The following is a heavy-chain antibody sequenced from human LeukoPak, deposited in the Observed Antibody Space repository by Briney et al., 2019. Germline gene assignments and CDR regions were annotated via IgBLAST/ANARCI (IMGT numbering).Heavy chain of an antibody. V-gene: IGHV3-48*03. CDR1: GFTFSSYE. CDR2: ISSSGSTI. CDR3: ARSYYDILTGFPTLDY. J-gene: IGHJ4*03. D-gene: IGHD3-9*01. Sequence: GGSLRLSCAASGFTFSSYEMNWVRQAPGKGLEWVSYISSSGSTIYYADSVKGRFTISRDNAKNSLYLQMNSLRAEDTAVYYCARSYYDILTGFPTLDYWGQGTTVTVSS.